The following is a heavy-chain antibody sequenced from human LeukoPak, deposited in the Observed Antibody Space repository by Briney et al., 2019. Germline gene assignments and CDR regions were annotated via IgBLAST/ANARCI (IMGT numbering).Heavy chain of an antibody. D-gene: IGHD6-19*01. CDR3: ARRIAVAGVPFDY. V-gene: IGHV4-39*01. CDR1: GGSISSSSYY. Sequence: SETLSLTCTVSGGSISSSSYYWGWIRQPPGKGLEWIGSIYYSGSTYYNPSLKSRVTISVDTSKNQFSLKPSSVTAADTAVYYCARRIAVAGVPFDYWGQGTLVTVSS. CDR2: IYYSGST. J-gene: IGHJ4*02.